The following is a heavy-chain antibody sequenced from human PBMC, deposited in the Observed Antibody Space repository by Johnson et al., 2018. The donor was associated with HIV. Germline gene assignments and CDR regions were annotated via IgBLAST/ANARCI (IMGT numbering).Heavy chain of an antibody. CDR3: AREGVGVNAFDI. V-gene: IGHV3-20*04. CDR2: LNWNGGST. Sequence: VLLVESGGGVVRPGGSLRLSCAASGFTFDDYGMSWVRQAPGKGLEWVPGLNWNGGSTSYADSVKGRFTISRDNSKNTLYLQMGSLRAEDMAVYYCAREGVGVNAFDIWGQGTMVTVSS. D-gene: IGHD1-26*01. J-gene: IGHJ3*02. CDR1: GFTFDDYG.